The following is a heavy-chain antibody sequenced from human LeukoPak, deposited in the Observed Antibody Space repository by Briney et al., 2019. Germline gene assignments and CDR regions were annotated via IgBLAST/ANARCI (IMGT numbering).Heavy chain of an antibody. V-gene: IGHV1-58*02. CDR2: IVVGSGNT. D-gene: IGHD1-26*01. CDR1: GFTFTSSA. J-gene: IGHJ4*02. CDR3: AIKLSSGGF. Sequence: SVKVSCKASGFTFTSSAMQWVRQARGQRLEWIGWIVVGSGNTNYAQKFQGRVTMTRNTSISTAYMELSSLRSEDTAVYYCAIKLSSGGFWGQGTLVTVSS.